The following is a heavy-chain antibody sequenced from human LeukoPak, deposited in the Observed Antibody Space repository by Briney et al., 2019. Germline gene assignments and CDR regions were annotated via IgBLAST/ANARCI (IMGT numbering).Heavy chain of an antibody. CDR3: ARGPPRSSWSGYYPLDP. Sequence: GASVKVSCKASGYTFTGYYMHWVRQAPGQGLEWMGIINPSGGSTSYAQKFQGRVTMTRDTSTSTVYMELSSLRSEDTAVYYCARGPPRSSWSGYYPLDPWGQGTLVTVSS. CDR2: INPSGGST. J-gene: IGHJ5*02. V-gene: IGHV1-46*01. D-gene: IGHD3-3*01. CDR1: GYTFTGYY.